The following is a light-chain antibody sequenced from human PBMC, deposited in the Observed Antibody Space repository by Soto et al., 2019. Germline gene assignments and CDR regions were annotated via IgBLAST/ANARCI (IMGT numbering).Light chain of an antibody. V-gene: IGKV3-20*01. J-gene: IGKJ1*01. CDR1: QTISSNY. CDR3: QQDVSWT. Sequence: EIVLTQSPGTLSVSPGERATLSCRASQTISSNYLAWYQQKPGQAPSHLIYGTSSRATGIPDRFSGSGSGPDFALTISRLEPEDSAMDYCQQDVSWTFGQVTRVEIK. CDR2: GTS.